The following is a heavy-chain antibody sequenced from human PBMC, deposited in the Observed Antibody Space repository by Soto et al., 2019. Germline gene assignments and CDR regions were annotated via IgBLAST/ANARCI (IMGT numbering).Heavy chain of an antibody. D-gene: IGHD3-22*01. V-gene: IGHV3-30-3*01. CDR3: ARGYMIATFDY. J-gene: IGHJ4*02. CDR2: LSYDGTNT. CDR1: GFTFSHYA. Sequence: QVQLVESGGGVVQPGRSLRLSCAASGFTFSHYAMYWVRQAPGQGLEWVAFLSYDGTNTYYADSVKGRFTISRDNSQNTMYLHMDSLTAEDTGIYYCARGYMIATFDYWGQGTLVTVSS.